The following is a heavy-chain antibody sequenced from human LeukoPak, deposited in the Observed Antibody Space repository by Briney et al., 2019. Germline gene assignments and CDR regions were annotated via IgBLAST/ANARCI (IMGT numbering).Heavy chain of an antibody. D-gene: IGHD4-17*01. CDR3: VRGRGTAVTTGNWFDP. J-gene: IGHJ5*02. V-gene: IGHV4-30-4*01. Sequence: PSETLSLTCTLSGGSISRGNYYWNWIRQPPGKGLECIGYIHYSGSTYYNPSPKSRVTISVDTSKNQFSLKLSSVTAADTAVYYCVRGRGTAVTTGNWFDPWGQGTLVTVSS. CDR2: IHYSGST. CDR1: GGSISRGNYY.